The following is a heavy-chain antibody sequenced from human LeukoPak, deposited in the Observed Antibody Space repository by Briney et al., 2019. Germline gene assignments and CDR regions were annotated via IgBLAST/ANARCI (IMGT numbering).Heavy chain of an antibody. CDR1: GYSFTSYW. D-gene: IGHD5-12*01. CDR3: ARRRGYSGYDADC. CDR2: IDPSDSYT. Sequence: RGESLKISCKGSGYSFTSYWISWVRQMPGKGLEWMGRIDPSDSYTNYSPSFQGHVTISADKSISTAYLQWSSLKASDTAMYYCARRRGYSGYDADCWGQGTLVTVSS. V-gene: IGHV5-10-1*01. J-gene: IGHJ4*02.